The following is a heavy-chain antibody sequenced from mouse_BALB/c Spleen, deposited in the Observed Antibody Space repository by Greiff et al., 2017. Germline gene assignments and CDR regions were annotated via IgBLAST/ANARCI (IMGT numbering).Heavy chain of an antibody. J-gene: IGHJ3*01. Sequence: QVQLQQSGPELVRPGESVKISCKGSGYTFTDYAMHWVKQSHAKSLEWIGVISIYYDNTNYNQKFKGKATMTVDKSSSTAYMELARLTSEDSAIYYCARGDGNYVGFAYWGQGTLVTVSA. V-gene: IGHV1-67*01. D-gene: IGHD2-1*01. CDR3: ARGDGNYVGFAY. CDR1: GYTFTDYA. CDR2: ISIYYDNT.